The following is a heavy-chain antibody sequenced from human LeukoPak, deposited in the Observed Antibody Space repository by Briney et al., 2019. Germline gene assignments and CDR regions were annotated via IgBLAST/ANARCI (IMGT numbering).Heavy chain of an antibody. Sequence: SETLSLTCTVSSGSISSSTYYWGWIRQPPGKGLEWIGTIYYTGSTYYNPSLKSRVTISVDSSTNHFSLRLTSVTAADTAIYYCAAMTTVTMYSYFFDSWGQGTLLTVSS. CDR1: SGSISSSTYY. J-gene: IGHJ4*02. CDR2: IYYTGST. CDR3: AAMTTVTMYSYFFDS. V-gene: IGHV4-39*07. D-gene: IGHD4-17*01.